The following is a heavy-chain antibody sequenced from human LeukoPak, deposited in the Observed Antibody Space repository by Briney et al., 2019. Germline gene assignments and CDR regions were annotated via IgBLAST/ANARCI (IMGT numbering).Heavy chain of an antibody. V-gene: IGHV3-74*01. D-gene: IGHD2-2*02. CDR1: GFTLSSYW. Sequence: GGSLRLSCATSGFTLSSYWMHWVRQVPGKGLEWLSRINNDGVSTSYADSVKGRFTISRDNAKNTLYLQMNSLRAEDTAVYYCGRGFSIVPAGIPDYWGLGTLVTVSS. J-gene: IGHJ4*02. CDR3: GRGFSIVPAGIPDY. CDR2: INNDGVST.